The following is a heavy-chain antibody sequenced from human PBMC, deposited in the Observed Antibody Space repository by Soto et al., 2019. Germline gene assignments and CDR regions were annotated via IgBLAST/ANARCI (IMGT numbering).Heavy chain of an antibody. D-gene: IGHD6-13*01. CDR3: PSAYATSWYGDY. Sequence: QVQLVQSGAAVKKPGSSVKVSCKASGGTFNNYAITWVRQAPGQGLEWMGGIIPILGTANYAQKFQGRVTMTADESTSTSYMEPSSLRSEETAVYYCPSAYATSWYGDYWGQGTLVTGSS. J-gene: IGHJ4*02. V-gene: IGHV1-69*01. CDR1: GGTFNNYA. CDR2: IIPILGTA.